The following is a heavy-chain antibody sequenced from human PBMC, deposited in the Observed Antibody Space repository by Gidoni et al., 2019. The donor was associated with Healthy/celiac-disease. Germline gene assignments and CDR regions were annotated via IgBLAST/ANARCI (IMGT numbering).Heavy chain of an antibody. V-gene: IGHV3-74*01. CDR1: GFTFSSYW. Sequence: EVQLVESGGGLFQPGGSLRLSCAASGFTFSSYWMHWVRQAPGKGLVWVSRINSDGSSTSYADSVKGRFTISRDNAKNTLYLQMNSLRAEDTAVYYCARGRGSGGAFDIWGQGTMVTVSS. J-gene: IGHJ3*02. D-gene: IGHD1-26*01. CDR2: INSDGSST. CDR3: ARGRGSGGAFDI.